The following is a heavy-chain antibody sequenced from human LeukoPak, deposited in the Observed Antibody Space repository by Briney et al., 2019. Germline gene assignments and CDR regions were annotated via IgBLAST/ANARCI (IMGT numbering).Heavy chain of an antibody. Sequence: ASVKVSCKASGYSFTGHYMHWVRQAPGQGLEWMGWINPRSGGTDYAQKFQGRVTMTRDTSISTAYMDMSSLRSDDTAVYYCARNLWFGEASDAFDMWGQGTMVTVSS. D-gene: IGHD3-10*01. V-gene: IGHV1-2*02. CDR1: GYSFTGHY. CDR2: INPRSGGT. J-gene: IGHJ3*02. CDR3: ARNLWFGEASDAFDM.